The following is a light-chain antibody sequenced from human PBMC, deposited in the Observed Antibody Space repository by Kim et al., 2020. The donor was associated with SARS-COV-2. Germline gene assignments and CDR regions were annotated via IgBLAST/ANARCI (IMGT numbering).Light chain of an antibody. Sequence: QSVLTQPPSVSGAPGQRVTITCTGSSSNIGAGYDVHWYQQLPGTAPKLLIYGNSNRPSGVPDRFSGSMSGTSASLAITGLQAEDEADYYCQSYDSSLGVYGVFGGGTQLTVL. CDR3: QSYDSSLGVYGV. CDR1: SSNIGAGYD. V-gene: IGLV1-40*01. CDR2: GNS. J-gene: IGLJ2*01.